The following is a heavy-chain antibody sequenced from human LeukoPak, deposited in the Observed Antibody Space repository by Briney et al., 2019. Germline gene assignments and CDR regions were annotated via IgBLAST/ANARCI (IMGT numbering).Heavy chain of an antibody. CDR1: GFVFGHSW. J-gene: IGHJ4*02. Sequence: GGSLRLSCEASGFVFGHSWVSWVRQAPGKGLEGLANINLDGSEINYLDSLTGRLTISRDNAKDSLYLQMNGLRAEDTAVYFCVRDRGYSTFDYWGQGTLVTVSS. D-gene: IGHD2-21*01. V-gene: IGHV3-7*03. CDR2: INLDGSEI. CDR3: VRDRGYSTFDY.